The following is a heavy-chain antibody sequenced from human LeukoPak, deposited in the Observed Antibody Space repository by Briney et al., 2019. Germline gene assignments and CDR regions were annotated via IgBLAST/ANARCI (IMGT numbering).Heavy chain of an antibody. CDR1: GYTFTSYG. D-gene: IGHD3-22*01. CDR3: AREREPRQKNKGDSSGYPIDY. J-gene: IGHJ4*02. Sequence: APVKVSCKASGYTFTSYGISWVRQAPGQGLEWMGWISAYNGNTNYAQKLQGRVTMTTDTSTSTAYMELRSLRSDDTAVYYCAREREPRQKNKGDSSGYPIDYWGQGTLVTVSS. CDR2: ISAYNGNT. V-gene: IGHV1-18*01.